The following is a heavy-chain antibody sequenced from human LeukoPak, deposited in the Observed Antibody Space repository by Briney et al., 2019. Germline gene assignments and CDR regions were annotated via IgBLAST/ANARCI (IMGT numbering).Heavy chain of an antibody. Sequence: GASVKVSCKASGYTFTSYDINWVRQATGQGLEWMGWMNPNSGNTGYAQKFQGRVTMTRNTSISTAYMELSSLRSEDTAVYYCAAYYDILTDAFGIWGQGTMVTVSS. V-gene: IGHV1-8*01. CDR1: GYTFTSYD. D-gene: IGHD3-9*01. CDR3: AAYYDILTDAFGI. J-gene: IGHJ3*02. CDR2: MNPNSGNT.